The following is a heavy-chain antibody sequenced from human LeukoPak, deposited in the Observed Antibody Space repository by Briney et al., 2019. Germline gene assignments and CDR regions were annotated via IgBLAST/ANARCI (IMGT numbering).Heavy chain of an antibody. D-gene: IGHD3-22*01. J-gene: IGHJ3*02. V-gene: IGHV1-69*06. CDR2: IIPIFGTA. Sequence: SVKVSCKASGGTFSSYAISWVRQAPGQGLEWMGGIIPIFGTANYAQKFQGRVTITADKSTSTAYMELSSLRSEDTAVYYCSTDDSSGYFGAFDIWGQGTMVTVSS. CDR3: STDDSSGYFGAFDI. CDR1: GGTFSSYA.